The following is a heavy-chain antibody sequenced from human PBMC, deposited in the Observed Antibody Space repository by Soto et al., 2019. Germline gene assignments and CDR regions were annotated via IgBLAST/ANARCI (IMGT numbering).Heavy chain of an antibody. CDR2: INAGNGNT. J-gene: IGHJ6*02. D-gene: IGHD4-4*01. CDR3: AITVTTSEGGYYYYGMDV. V-gene: IGHV1-3*01. Sequence: ASVKVSCKASGYTFTSYAMHWVRQAPRQRLEWMGWINAGNGNTKYSQKFQGRVTITRDTSASTAYMELSSLRSEDTAVYYCAITVTTSEGGYYYYGMDVWGQGTTVTVSS. CDR1: GYTFTSYA.